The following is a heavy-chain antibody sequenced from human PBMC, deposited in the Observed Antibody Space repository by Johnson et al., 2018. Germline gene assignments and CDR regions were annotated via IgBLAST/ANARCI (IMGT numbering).Heavy chain of an antibody. CDR2: MYHSGGT. D-gene: IGHD3-3*02. V-gene: IGHV4-59*01. CDR3: ARGRGTGSYSQAYLDH. CDR1: GGSISSYY. Sequence: QVQLQESGPGLVKPSDTLSLMCTVSGGSISSYYYHWIRQSPGKGLEWIGYMYHSGGTNYNPPLNGRVTISLDTSKNQFSLKLTSVTAADTAGYYCARGRGTGSYSQAYLDHWGQGTLVTVSS. J-gene: IGHJ1*01.